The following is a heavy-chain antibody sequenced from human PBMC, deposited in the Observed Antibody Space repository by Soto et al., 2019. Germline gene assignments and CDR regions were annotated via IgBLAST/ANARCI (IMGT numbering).Heavy chain of an antibody. CDR2: IKQDGSEK. J-gene: IGHJ6*02. D-gene: IGHD2-2*01. CDR3: ARDSTSYQDYYYHRIDV. V-gene: IGHV3-7*01. Sequence: GWSLRHSCAASGFTFSSYWMSWVRQAPGKGLEWVANIKQDGSEKYYVDSVKGRFTISRDNAKNSLYLQMNSLRAEDTAVYYCARDSTSYQDYYYHRIDVWGQGSTVTV. CDR1: GFTFSSYW.